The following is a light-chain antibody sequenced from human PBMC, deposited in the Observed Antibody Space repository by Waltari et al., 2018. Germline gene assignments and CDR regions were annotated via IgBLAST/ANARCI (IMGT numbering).Light chain of an antibody. V-gene: IGKV3-11*01. CDR1: QSVSSY. Sequence: EIVLTQSPATLSFSPGERATLSCRASQSVSSYLAWYQQKPGQAPRLLIYGASNRATGIAGRFSGSGSGTDFTLTISSLEPEDFAVYYCQQRSNWPRTFGQGTKVEIK. J-gene: IGKJ1*01. CDR3: QQRSNWPRT. CDR2: GAS.